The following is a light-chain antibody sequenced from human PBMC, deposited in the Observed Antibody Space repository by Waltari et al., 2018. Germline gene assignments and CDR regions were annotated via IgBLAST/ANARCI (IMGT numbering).Light chain of an antibody. J-gene: IGKJ1*01. CDR2: GAS. V-gene: IGKV3-20*01. CDR1: QSVGRS. CDR3: QHYVRLPAT. Sequence: EVLLTQSPGTLSLSPGERATLSCRASQSVGRSLAWYQQKPGQAPRLLIYGASTRFTGIPDRFSGSGSGTDFILTISRLEPEDFAVYYCQHYVRLPATFGQGTTVEIK.